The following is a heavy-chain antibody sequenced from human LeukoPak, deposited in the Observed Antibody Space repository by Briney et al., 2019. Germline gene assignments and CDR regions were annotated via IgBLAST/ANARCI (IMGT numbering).Heavy chain of an antibody. V-gene: IGHV1-8*01. J-gene: IGHJ6*02. CDR2: MNPNSGNT. Sequence: ASVKVSCKASGYTFTSYGINWVRQATGQGLEWMGWMNPNSGNTGYAQKFQGRVTMTRNTSISTAYMELSSLRSEDTAVYYCAGQYRTYYYYYYGMDVWGQGTTVTVSS. CDR3: AGQYRTYYYYYYGMDV. CDR1: GYTFTSYG. D-gene: IGHD1-1*01.